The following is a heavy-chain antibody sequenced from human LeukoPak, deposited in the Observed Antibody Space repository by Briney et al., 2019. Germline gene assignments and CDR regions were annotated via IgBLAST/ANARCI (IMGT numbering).Heavy chain of an antibody. CDR2: IIPIFGTA. CDR3: ARGDLGYCSSTSCSPGAFDI. D-gene: IGHD2-2*01. V-gene: IGHV1-69*05. Sequence: SVKVSCKASGGTFSSYAISWVRQAPGQGLEWMGGIIPIFGTANYAQKFQGRVTITTGESTSTAYMELSSLRSEDTAVYYCARGDLGYCSSTSCSPGAFDIWGQGTMVTVSS. CDR1: GGTFSSYA. J-gene: IGHJ3*02.